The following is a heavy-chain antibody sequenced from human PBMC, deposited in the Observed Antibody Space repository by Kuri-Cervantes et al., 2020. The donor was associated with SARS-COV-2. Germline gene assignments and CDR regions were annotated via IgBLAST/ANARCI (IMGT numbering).Heavy chain of an antibody. D-gene: IGHD4-23*01. CDR1: GFTFSSYG. Sequence: GESLRLSCAASGFTFSSYGMHWVRQAPGKGLEWVAVISYDGSNKYYADSVKGRFTISRDNSKNTLYLQMNSLRAEDTAVYYCARTTVVTPWYFDYWGQGTLVTVSS. J-gene: IGHJ4*02. CDR2: ISYDGSNK. V-gene: IGHV3-30*03. CDR3: ARTTVVTPWYFDY.